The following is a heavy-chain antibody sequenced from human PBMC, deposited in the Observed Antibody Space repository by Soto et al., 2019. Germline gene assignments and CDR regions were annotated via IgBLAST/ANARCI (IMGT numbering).Heavy chain of an antibody. CDR1: GFTFSGYA. V-gene: IGHV3-23*01. CDR3: VRDRGDTSRWFAVFDL. D-gene: IGHD6-13*01. Sequence: EVQLLESGGGLVQPGGSLRLSCAASGFTFSGYAMSWVRLAPGKGLEWVSLISASSSSAYYADFVKGRFTISRDNSKNTLYLQVNSLRGEDTAVYYCVRDRGDTSRWFAVFDLWGHGTLVTVSS. J-gene: IGHJ2*01. CDR2: ISASSSSA.